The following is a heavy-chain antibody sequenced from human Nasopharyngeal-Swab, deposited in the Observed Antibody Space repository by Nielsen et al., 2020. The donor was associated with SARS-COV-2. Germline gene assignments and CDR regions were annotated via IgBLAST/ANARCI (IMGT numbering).Heavy chain of an antibody. Sequence: ASVKVSCKASGYTFTSYDINWVRQATGQGLEWMGWMNPNSGNTGYAQKFQGRVTMTRNTSISTAYMELSSLRSEDTAVYYCATAPSIFGVVTPSAGGYYYYYGMDVWGQGTTVTVSS. CDR2: MNPNSGNT. CDR3: ATAPSIFGVVTPSAGGYYYYYGMDV. D-gene: IGHD3-3*01. J-gene: IGHJ6*02. CDR1: GYTFTSYD. V-gene: IGHV1-8*01.